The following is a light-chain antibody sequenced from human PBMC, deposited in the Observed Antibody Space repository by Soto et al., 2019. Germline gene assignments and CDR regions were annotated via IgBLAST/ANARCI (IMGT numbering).Light chain of an antibody. CDR3: CSYAGSSTPYV. Sequence: QSALTQPASVSGSPGQSITISCTGTSGDIGSYTYVSWYQQYPGKAPKLLISEVTNRPSGVSNRFSGSKSGNTASLTISGLQAEDEADYYCCSYAGSSTPYVFGTGTKVTVL. CDR1: SGDIGSYTY. V-gene: IGLV2-23*02. J-gene: IGLJ1*01. CDR2: EVT.